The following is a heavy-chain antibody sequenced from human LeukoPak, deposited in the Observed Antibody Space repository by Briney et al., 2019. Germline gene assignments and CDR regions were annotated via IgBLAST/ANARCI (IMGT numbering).Heavy chain of an antibody. V-gene: IGHV3-13*01. J-gene: IGHJ4*02. Sequence: PGGSLRLSCAASGFTFSSYDMHWVRHAPGKGLEWVSAIGTAGDTYYPGSVKGRFTISRENAKNSLYLQMNSLRAGDTAVYYCARVLDGTTVFDYWGQGTLVTVSS. CDR1: GFTFSSYD. CDR3: ARVLDGTTVFDY. D-gene: IGHD1-7*01. CDR2: IGTAGDT.